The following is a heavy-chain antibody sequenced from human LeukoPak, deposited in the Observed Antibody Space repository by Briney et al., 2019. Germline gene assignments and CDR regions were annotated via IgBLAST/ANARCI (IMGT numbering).Heavy chain of an antibody. CDR1: GGSISSGGYY. Sequence: SETLTLTCTVSGGSISSGGYYWIRNPQHPGQDLEGIGYIYYSGSTYYNPSLKSRVTISVDTSKYQFPLKLSSVTAADTAVYYCAGRWGGAFDIWGQGTMVTVSS. V-gene: IGHV4-31*03. J-gene: IGHJ3*02. CDR2: IYYSGST. D-gene: IGHD3-16*01. CDR3: AGRWGGAFDI.